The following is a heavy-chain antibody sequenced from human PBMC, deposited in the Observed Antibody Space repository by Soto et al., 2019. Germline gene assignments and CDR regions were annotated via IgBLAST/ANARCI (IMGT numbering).Heavy chain of an antibody. Sequence: EVQLLESGGDLVQPGGSLRLSCVASRFDFSSYEMSWVRQAAGKGLEWVSRVSLTGDRTNYAGSVKGRFTVSRDNFKNALYLEMDSLRPDDTAIYYCARGGGYCTPTSCAIDSWGRGTPVTVSS. D-gene: IGHD2-8*01. CDR3: ARGGGYCTPTSCAIDS. CDR2: VSLTGDRT. J-gene: IGHJ4*02. V-gene: IGHV3-23*01. CDR1: RFDFSSYE.